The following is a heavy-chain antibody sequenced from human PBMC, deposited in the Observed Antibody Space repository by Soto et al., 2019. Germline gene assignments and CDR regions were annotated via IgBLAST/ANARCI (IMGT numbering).Heavy chain of an antibody. Sequence: QLQLQESGPGLVKPSETLSLTCTVSGGSISSSSYYWGWIRQPPGKGLEWIGSIYYSGSTYYNPSLKSRVTISVDTSKNQFSLKLSSVTAADTAVYYCARSTGAVAAAGDFDYWGQGTLVTVSS. CDR1: GGSISSSSYY. V-gene: IGHV4-39*01. J-gene: IGHJ4*02. D-gene: IGHD6-13*01. CDR2: IYYSGST. CDR3: ARSTGAVAAAGDFDY.